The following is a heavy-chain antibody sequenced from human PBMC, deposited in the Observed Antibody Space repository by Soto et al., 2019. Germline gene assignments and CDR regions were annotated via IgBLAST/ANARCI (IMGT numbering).Heavy chain of an antibody. Sequence: GASVKVSCKASGYTFTSYYMHWVRQAPGQGLEWMGIINPSGGSTSYAQKFQGRVTMTRDTSTSTVYMELSSLRSEDTAVYYCARAGYYYDSSGYYYETSGFDYWGQGTLVTVSS. CDR2: INPSGGST. J-gene: IGHJ4*02. D-gene: IGHD3-22*01. CDR1: GYTFTSYY. V-gene: IGHV1-46*01. CDR3: ARAGYYYDSSGYYYETSGFDY.